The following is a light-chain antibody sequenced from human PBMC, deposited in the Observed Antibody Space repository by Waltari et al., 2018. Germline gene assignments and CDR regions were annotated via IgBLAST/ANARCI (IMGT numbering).Light chain of an antibody. CDR2: EVD. J-gene: IGLJ3*02. CDR3: SAWDDSLNAWV. Sequence: SALTQPASVSASPGQSITISCTGHSSAIGSYDLVAWYQQHPGKAPHLLIYEVDKRPSGVSYRFSGSKSGNAASLAISGLQSADEADYHCSAWDDSLNAWVFGGGTRLTVL. CDR1: SSAIGSYDL. V-gene: IGLV2-14*02.